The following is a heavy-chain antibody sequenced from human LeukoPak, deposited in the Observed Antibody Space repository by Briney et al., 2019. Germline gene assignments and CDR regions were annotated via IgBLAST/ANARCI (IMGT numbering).Heavy chain of an antibody. D-gene: IGHD6-19*01. V-gene: IGHV4-4*07. J-gene: IGHJ5*02. CDR1: GGSISSYY. Sequence: PSETLSLTCTVSGGSISSYYWSWIRQPAGKGLEWIGRIYTSGSTNYNPSLKSRVTMSVDTSKNQFSLKLSSVTAADTAVHYCARVYGSGWYNWFDPWGQGTLVTVSS. CDR3: ARVYGSGWYNWFDP. CDR2: IYTSGST.